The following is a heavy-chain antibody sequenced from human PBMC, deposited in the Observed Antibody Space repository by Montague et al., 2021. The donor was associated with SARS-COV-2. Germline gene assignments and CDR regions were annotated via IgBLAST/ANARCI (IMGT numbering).Heavy chain of an antibody. V-gene: IGHV4-39*02. CDR1: GRSISSNNYY. CDR3: ARRGRKLLPVATTIGGFDI. Sequence: SETLSLTSTVSGRSISSNNYYWDWIRQPPGKGLEWIGSIYDSGSTYYNPSLKSRVTISVDTSKNHFSLKLNSVTAADTAVYYCARRGRKLLPVATTIGGFDIWGQGTMVTVSS. D-gene: IGHD5-12*01. J-gene: IGHJ3*02. CDR2: IYDSGST.